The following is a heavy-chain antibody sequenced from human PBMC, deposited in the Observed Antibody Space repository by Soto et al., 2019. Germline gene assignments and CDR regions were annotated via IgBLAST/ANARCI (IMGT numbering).Heavy chain of an antibody. V-gene: IGHV3-30*18. CDR3: AKGPAIVLVPAAMNYYYGMAV. D-gene: IGHD2-2*01. Sequence: PGGSLRLSCAASGFTFSSYGMHWVRQAPGKGLEWVAVISYDGSNKYYADSVKGRFTISRDNSKNTLYLQMNSLRAEDTAVYYCAKGPAIVLVPAAMNYYYGMAVRGQGTTVTVSS. J-gene: IGHJ6*02. CDR2: ISYDGSNK. CDR1: GFTFSSYG.